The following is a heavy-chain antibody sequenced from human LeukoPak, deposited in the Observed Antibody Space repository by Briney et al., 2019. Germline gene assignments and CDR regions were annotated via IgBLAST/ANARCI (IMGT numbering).Heavy chain of an antibody. J-gene: IGHJ4*02. CDR1: GGTFSSYA. Sequence: SVKVSCKDSGGTFSSYAISWVRQAPGQGLEWMGGIIPIFGTANYAQKFQGRVTITADESTSTAYMELSSLRSEDTAVYYCARATIGELAVDYFDYWGQGTLVTVSS. CDR2: IIPIFGTA. V-gene: IGHV1-69*13. D-gene: IGHD3-10*01. CDR3: ARATIGELAVDYFDY.